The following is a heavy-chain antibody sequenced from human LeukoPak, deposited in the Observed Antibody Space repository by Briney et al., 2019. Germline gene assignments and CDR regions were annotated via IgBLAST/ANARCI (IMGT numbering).Heavy chain of an antibody. CDR3: ARGGHYYDSSGPQYFQH. CDR2: IYYSRST. D-gene: IGHD3-22*01. J-gene: IGHJ1*01. CDR1: GGSISSSDYY. Sequence: PSQTLSLTCTVSGGSISSSDYYWSWLRQPPGKGREWIGSIYYSRSTYYNPSLKSPVTISVDTSKNQFSLKLSSVTAADTAVYYCARGGHYYDSSGPQYFQHWGESTLVTVSS. V-gene: IGHV4-39*07.